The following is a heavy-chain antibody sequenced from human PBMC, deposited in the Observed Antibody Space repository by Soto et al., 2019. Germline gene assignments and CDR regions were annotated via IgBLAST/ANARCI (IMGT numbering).Heavy chain of an antibody. Sequence: SETLSLTCTVSGGSISSYYWSWIRQPPGKGLEWIGYIYYSGSTNYNPSLKSRVTISVDTSKNQFSLKLSSVTAADTAVYYCARGKIASSRWYPEYFQHWGQGTLVTVSS. CDR3: ARGKIASSRWYPEYFQH. D-gene: IGHD6-13*01. CDR1: GGSISSYY. J-gene: IGHJ1*01. CDR2: IYYSGST. V-gene: IGHV4-59*01.